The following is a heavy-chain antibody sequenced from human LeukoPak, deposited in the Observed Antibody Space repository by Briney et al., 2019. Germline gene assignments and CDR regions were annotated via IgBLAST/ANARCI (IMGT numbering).Heavy chain of an antibody. Sequence: ASVKVSCKASGYTFTSYYMHWVRQAPGQGLEWMGIINPSGGSTSYAQSFQGRVTITADKSTSTAYMELSSLRSEDTAVYFCARWASIIYDSNWYAPLDYWGQGTLVTVSS. CDR2: INPSGGST. J-gene: IGHJ4*02. D-gene: IGHD6-13*01. CDR1: GYTFTSYY. V-gene: IGHV1-46*01. CDR3: ARWASIIYDSNWYAPLDY.